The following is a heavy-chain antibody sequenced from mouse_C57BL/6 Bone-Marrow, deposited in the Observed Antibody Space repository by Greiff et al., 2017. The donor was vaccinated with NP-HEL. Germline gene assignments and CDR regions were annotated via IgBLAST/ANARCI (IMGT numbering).Heavy chain of an antibody. Sequence: QVQLQQSGPELVKPGASVKISCKASGYAFSSSWMNWVKQRPGKGLEWIGRLYPGDGDTNYNGKFKGKATLTADKSSSTAYMQLSSLTSEDSAVYFCAREAYYGSSLPYYWGQGTTLTVSS. V-gene: IGHV1-82*01. J-gene: IGHJ2*01. CDR3: AREAYYGSSLPYY. CDR2: LYPGDGDT. CDR1: GYAFSSSW. D-gene: IGHD1-1*01.